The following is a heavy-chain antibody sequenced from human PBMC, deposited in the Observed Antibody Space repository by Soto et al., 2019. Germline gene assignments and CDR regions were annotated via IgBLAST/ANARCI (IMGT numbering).Heavy chain of an antibody. J-gene: IGHJ6*02. D-gene: IGHD3-22*01. CDR1: GFTFSSYA. CDR3: ARERYYYDSSGYYGYGMDV. Sequence: GGSLRLSCAASGFTFSSYAMHWVRQAPGKGLEWVAVISYDGSNKYYADSVKGRFTISRDNSKNTLYLQMNSLRAEDTAVYYCARERYYYDSSGYYGYGMDVWGQGTKVTVSS. CDR2: ISYDGSNK. V-gene: IGHV3-30-3*01.